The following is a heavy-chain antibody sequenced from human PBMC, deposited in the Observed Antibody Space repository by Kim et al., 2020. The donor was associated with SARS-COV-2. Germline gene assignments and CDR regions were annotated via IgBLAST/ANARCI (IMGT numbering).Heavy chain of an antibody. CDR3: ARLVRGQFVVVPAAYYYYYYMDV. Sequence: SETLSLTCAVYGGSFSGYYWSWIRQPPGKGLEWIGEINHSGSTNYNPSLKSRVTISVDTSKNQFSLKLSSVTAADTAVYYCARLVRGQFVVVPAAYYYYYYMDVWGKGTTVTVSS. D-gene: IGHD2-2*01. CDR2: INHSGST. CDR1: GGSFSGYY. V-gene: IGHV4-34*01. J-gene: IGHJ6*03.